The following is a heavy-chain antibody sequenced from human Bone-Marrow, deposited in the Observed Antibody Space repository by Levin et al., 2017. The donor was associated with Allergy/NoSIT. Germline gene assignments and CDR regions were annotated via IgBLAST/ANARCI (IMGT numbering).Heavy chain of an antibody. Sequence: KTSETLSLTCSVSGGSVRSQNFYWSWIRQPPGKPQEWIGYVSYSGTPTYSPSLESRLTISLGTSDNQFSLRLTSLTAADTAVYYCARDHGDSSDAFAIWGQGTMVTVSS. D-gene: IGHD4-17*01. CDR3: ARDHGDSSDAFAI. J-gene: IGHJ3*02. CDR2: VSYSGTP. V-gene: IGHV4-61*01. CDR1: GGSVRSQNFY.